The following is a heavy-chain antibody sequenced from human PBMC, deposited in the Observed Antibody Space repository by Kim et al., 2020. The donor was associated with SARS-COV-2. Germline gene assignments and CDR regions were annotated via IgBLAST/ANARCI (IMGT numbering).Heavy chain of an antibody. CDR2: MNPNSGNT. Sequence: ASVKVSCKASGYTFTSYDINWVRQATGQGLEWMGWMNPNSGNTGYAQKFQGRVTMTRNTSISTAYMELSSLRSEDTAVYYCARAFLYYYGSGSYRNYYYGMHVWGQGPTVTVSS. CDR1: GYTFTSYD. CDR3: ARAFLYYYGSGSYRNYYYGMHV. V-gene: IGHV1-8*01. J-gene: IGHJ6*02. D-gene: IGHD3-10*01.